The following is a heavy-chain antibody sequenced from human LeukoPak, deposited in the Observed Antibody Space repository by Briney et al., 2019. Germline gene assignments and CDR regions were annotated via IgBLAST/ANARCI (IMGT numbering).Heavy chain of an antibody. CDR1: GFTFSSYG. CDR3: AKSLSSGYYGGFDY. Sequence: GGSLRPSCAASGFTFSSYGMHWVRQAPGKGLEWVAVISYDGSNKYYADSVKGRFTISRDNSKNTLYLQMNSLRAEDTAVYYCAKSLSSGYYGGFDYWGQGTLVTVSS. J-gene: IGHJ4*02. V-gene: IGHV3-30*18. CDR2: ISYDGSNK. D-gene: IGHD3-22*01.